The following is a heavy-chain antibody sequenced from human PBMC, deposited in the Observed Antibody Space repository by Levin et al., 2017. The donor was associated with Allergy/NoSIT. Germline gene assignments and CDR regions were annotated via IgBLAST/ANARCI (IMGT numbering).Heavy chain of an antibody. CDR3: AANHLWFGELLDDY. J-gene: IGHJ4*02. V-gene: IGHV4-30-4*01. Sequence: SETLSLTCTVSGGSISSGDYYWSWIRQPPGKGLEWIGYTYYSGSTYYNPSLKSRVTISVDTSKNQLSLKLSSVTAAGAAVYYCAANHLWFGELLDDYWGQGTLVTVSS. CDR2: TYYSGST. D-gene: IGHD3-10*01. CDR1: GGSISSGDYY.